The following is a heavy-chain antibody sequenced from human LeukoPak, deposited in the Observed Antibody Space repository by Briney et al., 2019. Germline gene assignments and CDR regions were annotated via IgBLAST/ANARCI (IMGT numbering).Heavy chain of an antibody. D-gene: IGHD6-19*01. CDR2: ISGSGGST. Sequence: GGFLRLSCAASGFTFSSYAMSWVRQAPGKGLEWVSAISGSGGSTYYADSVKGRFTISRDNSKNTLYLQMNSLRAEDTAVYYCATTGGWVFDYWGQGTLVTVSS. V-gene: IGHV3-23*01. CDR1: GFTFSSYA. CDR3: ATTGGWVFDY. J-gene: IGHJ4*02.